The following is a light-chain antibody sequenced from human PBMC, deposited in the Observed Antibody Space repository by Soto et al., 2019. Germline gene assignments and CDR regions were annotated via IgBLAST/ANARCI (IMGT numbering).Light chain of an antibody. J-gene: IGKJ1*01. CDR2: KVS. CDR1: QSLVHSDGNTY. Sequence: DVVMTQSPLSLPVTLGQPASISCTSSQSLVHSDGNTYLNWFHQRPGQSPRRLIYKVSNRDSGVPDRLSGSGSGTDFTLKISRVEAEDFGVYYCMQGTLWPWTFGQGTKAEIK. CDR3: MQGTLWPWT. V-gene: IGKV2-30*02.